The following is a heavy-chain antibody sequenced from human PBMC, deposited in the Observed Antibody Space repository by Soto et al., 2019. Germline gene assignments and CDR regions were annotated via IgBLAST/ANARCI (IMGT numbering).Heavy chain of an antibody. CDR1: GGSVSSSSYY. CDR2: IHYVGST. Sequence: QVQLQESGPGLVKPSETLSLTCTVSGGSVSSSSYYWSWIRQPPGKGLEWIGYIHYVGSTNYNPSLKSRLTMSVDTSRNQFSLDLSSVTAADTAIYYCARSSRSEGGRSWRVNWFDPWGQGTLVTVSS. CDR3: ARSSRSEGGRSWRVNWFDP. J-gene: IGHJ5*02. D-gene: IGHD2-15*01. V-gene: IGHV4-61*01.